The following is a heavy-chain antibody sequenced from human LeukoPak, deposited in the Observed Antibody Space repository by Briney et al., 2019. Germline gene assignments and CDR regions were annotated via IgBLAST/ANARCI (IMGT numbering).Heavy chain of an antibody. CDR1: GGSFSDYY. CDR3: ARPSGGTPFKRFDY. CDR2: INHSGRN. J-gene: IGHJ4*02. V-gene: IGHV4-34*01. Sequence: SETLSLTCAVYGGSFSDYYWSWIRQFPGKGLEWIGEINHSGRNSYNPSLKSRVTISVDTSKNQLSLKLSSVTAADTAVYYCARPSGGTPFKRFDYWGEGTLVTVSS. D-gene: IGHD1-14*01.